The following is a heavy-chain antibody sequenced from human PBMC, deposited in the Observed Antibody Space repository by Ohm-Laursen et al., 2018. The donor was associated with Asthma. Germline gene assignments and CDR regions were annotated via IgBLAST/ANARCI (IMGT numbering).Heavy chain of an antibody. D-gene: IGHD6-13*01. CDR3: AKMIVAAGPGVGRDY. CDR2: ISYDGSNK. Sequence: SLRLSCAASGFTFSSYGMHWVRQAPGKGLEWVAVISYDGSNKYYADSVKGRFTISRDNSKNTLYLQMNSLRAEDTAVYYCAKMIVAAGPGVGRDYWGQGTLVTVSS. V-gene: IGHV3-30*18. J-gene: IGHJ4*02. CDR1: GFTFSSYG.